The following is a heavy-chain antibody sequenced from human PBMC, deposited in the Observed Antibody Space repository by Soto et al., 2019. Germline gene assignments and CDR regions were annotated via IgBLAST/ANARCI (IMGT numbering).Heavy chain of an antibody. J-gene: IGHJ4*02. V-gene: IGHV4-4*02. D-gene: IGHD5-12*01. CDR2: IYHSGST. CDR3: AREGSYSAYNFAHGIQLWSFDF. Sequence: SETLSLTCAVSGGSISSSNWWSWVRQPPGKGLEWIGEIYHSGSTNYNPSLKSRVTISVDKSKNQFSLKLSSVTAADMAVYYCAREGSYSAYNFAHGIQLWSFDFWCRGALVTVSS. CDR1: GGSISSSNW.